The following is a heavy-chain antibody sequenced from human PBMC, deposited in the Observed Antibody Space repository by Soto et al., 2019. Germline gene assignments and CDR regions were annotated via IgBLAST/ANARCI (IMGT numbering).Heavy chain of an antibody. CDR1: VGSFSSFC. CDR2: ICYSDIT. J-gene: IGHJ4*02. V-gene: IGHV4-59*01. Sequence: PSETLSLTCIVSVGSFSSFCWSWIRQPPGKGLEWIGYICYSDITNYNPSLKSRVTISVDTTKNQFSLKLSSVTAADTAVYYCATRDYSNSWNNAHYAYWRQGALGTIS. D-gene: IGHD6-13*01. CDR3: ATRDYSNSWNNAHYAY.